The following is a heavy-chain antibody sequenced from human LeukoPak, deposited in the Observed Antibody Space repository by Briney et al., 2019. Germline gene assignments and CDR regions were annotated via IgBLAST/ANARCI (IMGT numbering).Heavy chain of an antibody. V-gene: IGHV1-18*01. J-gene: IGHJ3*02. Sequence: GASVRVSCKTSGYTFNGFGITWLRQAPGQGLEWMGWISAYKGYTSHAQKFQDRIIMSTDTSTTTAYMELRNLKSDDTAVYYCARDLYLISGILIQVFHIWGQGTMVTVSS. CDR1: GYTFNGFG. CDR2: ISAYKGYT. D-gene: IGHD3-3*01. CDR3: ARDLYLISGILIQVFHI.